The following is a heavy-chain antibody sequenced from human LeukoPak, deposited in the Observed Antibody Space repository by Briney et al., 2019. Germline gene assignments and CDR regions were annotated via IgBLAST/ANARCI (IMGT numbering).Heavy chain of an antibody. CDR1: GGSISSSSYY. V-gene: IGHV4-39*01. CDR2: IYYSGST. Sequence: SETLSLTCSVSGGSISSSSYYWGWIRQPPGKGLEWIGSIYYSGSTYYNPSLKSRVTISVDTSKNQFSLKLSSVTAADTAVYYCARHFRATVTKFDYWGQGTLVTVPS. CDR3: ARHFRATVTKFDY. D-gene: IGHD4-17*01. J-gene: IGHJ4*02.